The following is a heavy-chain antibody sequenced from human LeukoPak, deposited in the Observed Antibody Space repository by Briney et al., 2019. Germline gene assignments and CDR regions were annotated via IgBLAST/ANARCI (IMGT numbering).Heavy chain of an antibody. D-gene: IGHD4-17*01. V-gene: IGHV3-48*04. CDR2: ISSSSSTI. J-gene: IGHJ5*02. CDR3: ARAPLYGDYAWFDP. Sequence: GGSLRLSCAASGFTFSSYSMNWVRQAPGKGLEWVSYISSSSSTIYYADSVKGRFTISRDNAKNSLYLQMNSLRAEDTAVYYCARAPLYGDYAWFDPWGQGTLVTVSS. CDR1: GFTFSSYS.